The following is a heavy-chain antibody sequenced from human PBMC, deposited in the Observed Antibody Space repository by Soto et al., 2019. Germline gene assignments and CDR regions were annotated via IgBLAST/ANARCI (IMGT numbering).Heavy chain of an antibody. CDR2: IYPGDSDT. CDR1: GYSFTSYW. Sequence: PGESLKISCKGSGYSFTSYWIGWVRQMPGKGLEWMGIIYPGDSDTRYSPSFQGQVTISADKSISTAYLQWSSLKASDTAMYYCARHDMSIEARGADYGMDVWGQGTTVTVSS. J-gene: IGHJ6*02. D-gene: IGHD6-6*01. CDR3: ARHDMSIEARGADYGMDV. V-gene: IGHV5-51*01.